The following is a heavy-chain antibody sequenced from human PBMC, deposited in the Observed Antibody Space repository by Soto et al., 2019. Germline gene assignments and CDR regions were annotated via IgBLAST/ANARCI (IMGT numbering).Heavy chain of an antibody. Sequence: QVQLVESGGGVVQPGRSLRLSCAASGFTFSSYGMHWVRQAPGKGLEWVALTSYDGSKKYYADSVKGRFTISRDNSKNTLYLQMNSLRAEDTAVYYCAKEGRYCSSTRCLYYSYGMDVWGQGTTVTVSS. CDR1: GFTFSSYG. J-gene: IGHJ6*02. V-gene: IGHV3-30*18. CDR3: AKEGRYCSSTRCLYYSYGMDV. CDR2: TSYDGSKK. D-gene: IGHD2-2*01.